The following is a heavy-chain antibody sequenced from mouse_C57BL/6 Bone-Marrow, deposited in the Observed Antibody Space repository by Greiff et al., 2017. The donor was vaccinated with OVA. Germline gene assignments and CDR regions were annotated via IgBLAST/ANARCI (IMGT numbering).Heavy chain of an antibody. Sequence: DVKLQESGPELVKPGDSVKISCKASGYSFTGYFMNWVMQSHGKSLEWIGRINPYNGDTFYNQKFKGKATLTVDKSSSTAHMELRSLTSEDSAVYYCARRGNYFDYWGQGTTLTVSS. CDR2: INPYNGDT. CDR3: ARRGNYFDY. CDR1: GYSFTGYF. V-gene: IGHV1-20*01. J-gene: IGHJ2*01.